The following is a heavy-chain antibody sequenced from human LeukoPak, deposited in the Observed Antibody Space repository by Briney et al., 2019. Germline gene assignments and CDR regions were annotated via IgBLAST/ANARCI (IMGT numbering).Heavy chain of an antibody. Sequence: TGGSLRLSCAASGFTFSSYEMNWVRQAPGKGLEWVSYISSSGSTIYYAHSVKGRFTISRDNAKNSLYLQMNSLRAEDTAVYYCARDGPSVTSPRHILCDYWGQGTLVTVSS. CDR2: ISSSGSTI. CDR3: ARDGPSVTSPRHILCDY. V-gene: IGHV3-48*03. J-gene: IGHJ4*02. CDR1: GFTFSSYE. D-gene: IGHD4-17*01.